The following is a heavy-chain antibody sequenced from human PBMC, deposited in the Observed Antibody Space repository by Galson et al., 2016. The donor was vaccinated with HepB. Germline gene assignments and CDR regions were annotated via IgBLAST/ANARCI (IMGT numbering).Heavy chain of an antibody. Sequence: SLRLSCAASEFTFSTYGMHWVRQAPGKGLEWVALIWHDGSNKYYADSVKGRFTISRDTPKHTLYLQMNSLKVEDTAVYYCAREMHVAAAAAFDFWGRGTLVTVSS. D-gene: IGHD6-13*01. CDR1: EFTFSTYG. CDR3: AREMHVAAAAAFDF. CDR2: IWHDGSNK. J-gene: IGHJ4*02. V-gene: IGHV3-33*01.